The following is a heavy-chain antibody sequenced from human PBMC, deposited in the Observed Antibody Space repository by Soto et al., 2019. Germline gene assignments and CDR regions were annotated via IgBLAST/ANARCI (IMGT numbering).Heavy chain of an antibody. Sequence: HPGGSLRLSCGSSGFTFSNFWMSWVRQAPGKGLEWVANIKRDGNEIYYVDSVKGRFTISRDNAKNSLYLQMNSLRAEDTVVYYCAKMRGSYYLGYFDYWGQGTLVTVSS. D-gene: IGHD1-26*01. J-gene: IGHJ4*02. CDR1: GFTFSNFW. CDR2: IKRDGNEI. CDR3: AKMRGSYYLGYFDY. V-gene: IGHV3-7*03.